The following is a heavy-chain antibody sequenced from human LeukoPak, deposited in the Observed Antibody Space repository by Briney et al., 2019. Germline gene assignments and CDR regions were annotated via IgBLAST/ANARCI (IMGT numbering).Heavy chain of an antibody. D-gene: IGHD3-9*01. CDR3: ARGRYYDILTGYSDYFDY. CDR1: GFTFSSYA. CDR2: ISYDGSNK. V-gene: IGHV3-30-3*01. J-gene: IGHJ4*02. Sequence: PGGSLRLSCAASGFTFSSYAMHWVRQAPGKGLEWVAVISYDGSNKYYADSVKGRFTISRDNSKNTLYLQRNSMRAEDTAVYYCARGRYYDILTGYSDYFDYWGQGTLVTVSS.